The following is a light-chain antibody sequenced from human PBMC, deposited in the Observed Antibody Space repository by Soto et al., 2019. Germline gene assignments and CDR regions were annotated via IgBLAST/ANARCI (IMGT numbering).Light chain of an antibody. CDR1: SSDVGGHNY. V-gene: IGLV2-14*03. J-gene: IGLJ1*01. CDR3: YSHRISSTLYV. Sequence: QSALTQPASVSGSPGQSITISCAGTSSDVGGHNYVSWYQQHPGKAPKLIIYDVNNRPSGVSNRFSGSKSGNTASLTISGLQAEDEADYFCYSHRISSTLYVFGTGTKLTVL. CDR2: DVN.